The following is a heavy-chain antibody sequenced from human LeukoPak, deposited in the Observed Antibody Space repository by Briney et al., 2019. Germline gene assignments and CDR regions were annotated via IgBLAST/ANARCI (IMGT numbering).Heavy chain of an antibody. V-gene: IGHV4-61*02. Sequence: SETLSLTCTVSGGSISSGSYYWSWIRQPAGKGLEWIGRLYTSGSPNYNPSLKSRVTISVDTSKNQFSLKLTSVTDADTAVYYCARDRGYSSAWYWFDPWGQGTLVTVSS. CDR3: ARDRGYSSAWYWFDP. D-gene: IGHD6-13*01. CDR2: LYTSGSP. CDR1: GGSISSGSYY. J-gene: IGHJ5*02.